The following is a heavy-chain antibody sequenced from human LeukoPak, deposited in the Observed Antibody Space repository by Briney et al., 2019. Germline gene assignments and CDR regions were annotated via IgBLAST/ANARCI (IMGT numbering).Heavy chain of an antibody. D-gene: IGHD6-13*01. CDR1: GYTFTGYY. CDR2: INPNSGGT. Sequence: VASVKVSCKASGYTFTGYYMHWVRQAPGQGLEWMGWINPNSGGTNYAQKFQGRVTMTRDTSSSTDYLEVRSLRSDDTAVYYCARGAEAGTSPLDFWGQGTPVTVSS. CDR3: ARGAEAGTSPLDF. J-gene: IGHJ4*02. V-gene: IGHV1-2*02.